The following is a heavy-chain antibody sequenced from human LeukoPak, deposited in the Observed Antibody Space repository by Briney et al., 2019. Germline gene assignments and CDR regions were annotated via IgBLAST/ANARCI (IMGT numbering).Heavy chain of an antibody. CDR1: GYPFTANY. J-gene: IGHJ4*02. CDR3: ASRTSGSYSDY. CDR2: INPNSGGT. Sequence: ASVKASCKAFGYPFTANYLHWGEKAPDQGLEGWGRINPNSGGTNYAQKFQGRVTMTRDTSISTAYMELSRLRSDDTAVYYCASRTSGSYSDYWGQGTLVTVSS. D-gene: IGHD1-26*01. V-gene: IGHV1-2*06.